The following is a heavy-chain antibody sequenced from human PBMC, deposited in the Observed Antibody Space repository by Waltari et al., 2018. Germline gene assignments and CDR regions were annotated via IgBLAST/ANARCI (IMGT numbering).Heavy chain of an antibody. D-gene: IGHD3-10*01. Sequence: EVQLVESGGGLVKPGGSLRLSCAASGFTFSNAWMSWVRQAPGKGLEWVGRIKSKTDGGTTDYAEHVKGRFTISRDDSKNTLYLQMNSRKTEDTAVYYCTTRLLWFGELGLFDYWGQGTLVTVSS. J-gene: IGHJ4*02. CDR1: GFTFSNAW. V-gene: IGHV3-15*01. CDR3: TTRLLWFGELGLFDY. CDR2: IKSKTDGGTT.